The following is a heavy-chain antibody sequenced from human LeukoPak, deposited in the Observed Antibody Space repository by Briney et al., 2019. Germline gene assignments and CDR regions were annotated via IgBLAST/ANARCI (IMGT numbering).Heavy chain of an antibody. J-gene: IGHJ4*02. CDR2: INSDGSST. Sequence: GGSLRLSCAASGFTFSSYWMHWVRQAPGKGLVWVSRINSDGSSTSYADSVKGRFTISRDNAKSTLYLQMNSLRAEDTAVYYCARVPNRGYYFDYWGQGTLVTVSS. V-gene: IGHV3-74*01. CDR3: ARVPNRGYYFDY. CDR1: GFTFSSYW. D-gene: IGHD1-14*01.